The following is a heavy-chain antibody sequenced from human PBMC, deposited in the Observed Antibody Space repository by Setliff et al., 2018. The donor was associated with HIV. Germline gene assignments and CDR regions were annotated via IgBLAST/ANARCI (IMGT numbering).Heavy chain of an antibody. CDR1: GPSISSGDYY. D-gene: IGHD6-13*01. Sequence: SETLSLTCTVSGPSISSGDYYWSWIRQPAGKGLEWIAHIYTTGSTNYSPFFEGRVTLSIDRSKNQLSLKLNSVTAADTAVYYCARGFGSSWGGNYYYYYMDVWGKGTTVTVSS. CDR2: IYTTGST. CDR3: ARGFGSSWGGNYYYYYMDV. V-gene: IGHV4-61*09. J-gene: IGHJ6*03.